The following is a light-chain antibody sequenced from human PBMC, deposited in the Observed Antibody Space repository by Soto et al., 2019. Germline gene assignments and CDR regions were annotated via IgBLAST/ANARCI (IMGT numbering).Light chain of an antibody. CDR1: QSVSSN. Sequence: EIVMSQSPATLSVSPGERATLSCRASQSVSSNLAWYQQKPGQAPRLLIYGASTRATGIPARFSGSGSGTEFTLTISSLQSEDFAVYYCQQYNNWPYILGQGTKVDIK. V-gene: IGKV3-15*01. J-gene: IGKJ2*01. CDR2: GAS. CDR3: QQYNNWPYI.